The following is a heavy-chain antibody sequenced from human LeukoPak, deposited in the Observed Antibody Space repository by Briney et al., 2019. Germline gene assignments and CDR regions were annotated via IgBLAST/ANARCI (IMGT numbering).Heavy chain of an antibody. CDR2: INWNGGST. Sequence: GGSLRLSCAVSGFTLDDYDMSWVRQAPGKGLEWVSGINWNGGSTGYADSVKGRFTISRDYAKNSLYLQMNSLRAEDTALYYCARDPIFSYDSSGYYFDFWGQGTLVTVSS. V-gene: IGHV3-20*04. J-gene: IGHJ4*02. D-gene: IGHD3-22*01. CDR3: ARDPIFSYDSSGYYFDF. CDR1: GFTLDDYD.